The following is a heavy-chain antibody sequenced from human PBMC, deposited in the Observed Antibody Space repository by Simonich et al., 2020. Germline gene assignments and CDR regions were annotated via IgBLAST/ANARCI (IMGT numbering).Heavy chain of an antibody. V-gene: IGHV4-59*01. CDR2: IYYSGST. J-gene: IGHJ4*02. CDR1: GGSISSYY. D-gene: IGHD1-7*01. CDR3: ARAFWDGTGYFDY. Sequence: QVQLQESGPGLVKPSETLSLTCTVSGGSISSYYWSWIRQPPGKGLEWIGYIYYSGSTNYNPSLKSRVTISVDTSKNQFSLKLSSVTAADTAVYYCARAFWDGTGYFDYWGQGTLVTVSS.